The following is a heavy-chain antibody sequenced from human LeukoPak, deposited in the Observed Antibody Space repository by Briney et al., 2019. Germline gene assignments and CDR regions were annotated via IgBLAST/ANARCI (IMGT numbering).Heavy chain of an antibody. CDR1: GYTFTSYG. Sequence: ASVKVSCKASGYTFTSYGTSWVRQAPGQGLEWMGWISAYNGNTNYAQKLQGRVTMTTDTSTSTAYMELRSLRSDDTAVYYCARVPYYDILTGYSGPWGQGTLVTVSS. CDR2: ISAYNGNT. CDR3: ARVPYYDILTGYSGP. V-gene: IGHV1-18*01. J-gene: IGHJ5*02. D-gene: IGHD3-9*01.